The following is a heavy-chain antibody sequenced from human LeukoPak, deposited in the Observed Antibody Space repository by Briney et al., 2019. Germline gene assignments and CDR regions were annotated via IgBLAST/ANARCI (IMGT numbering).Heavy chain of an antibody. V-gene: IGHV4-39*01. D-gene: IGHD2-15*01. Sequence: PSETLSLTCTVSGGSISSSSYYWGWIRQPPGKGLEWIGSIYYSGSTYYNPSLKSRVTISVDTSKNQFSLKLSSVTAADTAVYYCARRSFHHYYYYMDVWGKGTTVTISS. J-gene: IGHJ6*03. CDR3: ARRSFHHYYYYMDV. CDR1: GGSISSSSYY. CDR2: IYYSGST.